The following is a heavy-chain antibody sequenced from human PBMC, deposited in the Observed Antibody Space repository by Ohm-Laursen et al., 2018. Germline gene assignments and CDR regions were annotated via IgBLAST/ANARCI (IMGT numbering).Heavy chain of an antibody. D-gene: IGHD3-3*01. Sequence: ASVKVSCKVSGYTLTELSMHWVRQAPGKGLEWMGGFDPEDGETIYAQKFQGRVTMTEDTSTDTAYMELSSLRSEDTAVYYCATGRGFWSGYRSGHLGIFDYWGQGTLVTVSS. CDR1: GYTLTELS. V-gene: IGHV1-24*01. CDR3: ATGRGFWSGYRSGHLGIFDY. J-gene: IGHJ4*02. CDR2: FDPEDGET.